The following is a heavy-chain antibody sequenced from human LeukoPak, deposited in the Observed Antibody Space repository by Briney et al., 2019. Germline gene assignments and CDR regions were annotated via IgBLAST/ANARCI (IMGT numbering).Heavy chain of an antibody. CDR1: GFTFSGHW. Sequence: TEGSLRLSCAASGFTFSGHWMSWVRQAPGKGLEWVSYISSSGSTIYYADSVKGRFTISRDNAKNSLYLQMNSLRAEDTAVYYCARNIVVVSTAILALYSGSSYFDYWGQGTLVTVSS. V-gene: IGHV3-48*03. J-gene: IGHJ4*02. D-gene: IGHD2-2*01. CDR3: ARNIVVVSTAILALYSGSSYFDY. CDR2: ISSSGSTI.